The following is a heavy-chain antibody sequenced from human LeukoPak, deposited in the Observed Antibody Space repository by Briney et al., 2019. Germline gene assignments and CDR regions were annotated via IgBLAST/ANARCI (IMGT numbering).Heavy chain of an antibody. Sequence: GESLKISCKGSGYSFSSYWIVWVRQMPGKDLEWMGIIYPGDSDTRYSPSFQGQVTISADKSISTAYLQWNSLKASDTAIYYCAISRGYPGRFDPWGQGTLVTVSS. CDR2: IYPGDSDT. CDR1: GYSFSSYW. V-gene: IGHV5-51*01. D-gene: IGHD2-15*01. CDR3: AISRGYPGRFDP. J-gene: IGHJ5*02.